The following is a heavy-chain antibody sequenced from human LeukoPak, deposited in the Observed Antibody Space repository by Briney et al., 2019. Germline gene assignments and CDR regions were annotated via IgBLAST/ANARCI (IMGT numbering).Heavy chain of an antibody. J-gene: IGHJ6*03. CDR3: ARTSEGYCSGGSCWDFYYYMDV. D-gene: IGHD2-15*01. CDR2: IYYSGST. Sequence: PSETLSLTCTVSGGSISSYYWSWIRQPPGKGLEWIGYIYYSGSTNYNPSLKSRVTISVDTSKNQFSLKLSSVTAADTAVYYCARTSEGYCSGGSCWDFYYYMDVWGKGTTVTVSS. CDR1: GGSISSYY. V-gene: IGHV4-59*01.